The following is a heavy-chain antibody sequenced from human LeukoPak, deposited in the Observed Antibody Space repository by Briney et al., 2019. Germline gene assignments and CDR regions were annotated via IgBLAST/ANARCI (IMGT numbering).Heavy chain of an antibody. V-gene: IGHV4-31*03. CDR2: IYYSGNT. J-gene: IGHJ5*01. D-gene: IGHD5-18*01. CDR1: GGSISNGGYY. Sequence: SQTLSLTCTVSGGSISNGGYYWNWIRQHPGKGLEWIGYIYYSGNTYYNPSLKSRVTMSVDTSKNQFSLKLSSVTAADTAVYYCAKGYNYGPFDYWGHGTLVTVSS. CDR3: AKGYNYGPFDY.